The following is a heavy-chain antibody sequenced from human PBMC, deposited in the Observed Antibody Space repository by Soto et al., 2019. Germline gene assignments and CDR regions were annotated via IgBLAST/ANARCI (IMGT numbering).Heavy chain of an antibody. D-gene: IGHD3-10*02. CDR1: GGTFSSYA. V-gene: IGHV1-69*13. Sequence: SVKVSCKASGGTFSSYAISWVRQAPGQGLEWMGGIIPIFGTANYAQKFQGRVTITADESTSTAYMELSSLRSEDTAVYYCAKGLFVRGVTGERVYYYYYGMDVWGQGTTVTVSS. J-gene: IGHJ6*02. CDR3: AKGLFVRGVTGERVYYYYYGMDV. CDR2: IIPIFGTA.